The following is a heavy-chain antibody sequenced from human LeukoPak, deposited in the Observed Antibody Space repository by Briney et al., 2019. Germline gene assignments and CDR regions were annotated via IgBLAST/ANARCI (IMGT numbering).Heavy chain of an antibody. D-gene: IGHD2-2*01. CDR1: GFTFSSYW. CDR3: ARENLHCSSTGCYPTPLYYYYYYMDV. CDR2: IKQDGSEK. J-gene: IGHJ6*03. Sequence: PGGSLRLSCAASGFTFSSYWMSWVRQAPGKGLEWVANIKQDGSEKYYVDSVKGRFTISRDNAKNSLYLQMNSLRAEDTAVYYCARENLHCSSTGCYPTPLYYYYYYMDVWGKGTTVTVSS. V-gene: IGHV3-7*01.